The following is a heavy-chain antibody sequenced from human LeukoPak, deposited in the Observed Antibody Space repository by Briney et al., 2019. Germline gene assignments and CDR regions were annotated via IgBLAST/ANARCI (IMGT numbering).Heavy chain of an antibody. D-gene: IGHD2-15*01. V-gene: IGHV3-30*03. J-gene: IGHJ4*02. CDR1: GFTFSSYG. CDR2: ISYDGSNK. Sequence: PGRSLGLSCAASGFTFSSYGMHWVRQAPGKGLEWVAVISYDGSNKYYADSVKGRFTISRDNSKNTLYLQMNSLRAEDTAVYYCARDGDIVVVVAAASYYFDYWGQGTLVTVSS. CDR3: ARDGDIVVVVAAASYYFDY.